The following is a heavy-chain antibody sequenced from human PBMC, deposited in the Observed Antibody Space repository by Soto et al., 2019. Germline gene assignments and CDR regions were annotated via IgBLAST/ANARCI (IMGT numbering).Heavy chain of an antibody. J-gene: IGHJ3*02. V-gene: IGHV5-51*01. CDR1: GYSFSFYW. CDR2: MYPDDSDI. D-gene: IGHD3-22*01. Sequence: GESLKISCNASGYSFSFYWIGWVRQMPGKGLEWMAIMYPDDSDIRYSPSFEAHVTISADKSTSTAFLQWSSLKASDTAMYYCATAYVYDFENSNYYRDAFDIWGQGTLVTVSS. CDR3: ATAYVYDFENSNYYRDAFDI.